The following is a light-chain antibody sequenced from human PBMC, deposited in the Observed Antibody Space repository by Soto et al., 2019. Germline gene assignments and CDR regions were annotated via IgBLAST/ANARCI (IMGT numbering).Light chain of an antibody. V-gene: IGKV1-5*01. CDR2: HAS. CDR1: QSIDXW. CDR3: RQLNSYPVT. Sequence: ATQSIDXWLAWYQQKXGKAPKXXIYHASSLETGVPSRVGGSGAGTDCTLTISSLQPADVETDYCRQLNSYPVTFGLGTRLEI. J-gene: IGKJ5*01.